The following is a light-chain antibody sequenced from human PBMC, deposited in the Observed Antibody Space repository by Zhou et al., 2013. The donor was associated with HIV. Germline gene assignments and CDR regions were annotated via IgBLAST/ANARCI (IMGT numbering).Light chain of an antibody. Sequence: DIVVTQSPLSLPVTPGEPASISCRSSQSLLHSNGYNYLDWYVQKPGQSPQVLIYLGSNRASGVPDRFSGSGSGTDFTLKISRVEAEDVGVYYCMQALQSPRTFGQGTKVEIK. CDR3: MQALQSPRT. J-gene: IGKJ1*01. CDR1: QSLLHSNGYNY. CDR2: LGS. V-gene: IGKV2-28*01.